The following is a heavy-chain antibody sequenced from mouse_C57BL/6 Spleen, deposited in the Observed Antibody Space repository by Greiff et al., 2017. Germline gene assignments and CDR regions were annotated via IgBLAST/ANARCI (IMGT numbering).Heavy chain of an antibody. Sequence: VQLQQSGAELAKPGASVKLSCKASGYTFTSYWMHWVKQRPGQGLEWIGYIYPSSGYTKYNQKFKDKATLTADTSSSTAYMQLSSLTNEDSAVYYCARGRYGGSSDDAMDYWGQGTSVTVSS. CDR2: IYPSSGYT. CDR1: GYTFTSYW. J-gene: IGHJ4*01. V-gene: IGHV1-7*01. CDR3: ARGRYGGSSDDAMDY. D-gene: IGHD1-1*01.